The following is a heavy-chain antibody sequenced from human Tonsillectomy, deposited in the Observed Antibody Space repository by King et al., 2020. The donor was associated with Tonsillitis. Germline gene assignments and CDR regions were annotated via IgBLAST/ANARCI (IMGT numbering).Heavy chain of an antibody. V-gene: IGHV3-13*04. CDR2: IGTAGDT. Sequence: DVQLVESGGGLVQPGGSLRLSCAASGFTFSSYDMHWVRQATGKGLEWVSAIGTAGDTYYPGSMKGRFTISRENAKNSLYLQMNSLRAGDTAVYYCARGDTAMDAFDYWGQGTLVTVSS. CDR3: ARGDTAMDAFDY. J-gene: IGHJ4*02. CDR1: GFTFSSYD. D-gene: IGHD5-18*01.